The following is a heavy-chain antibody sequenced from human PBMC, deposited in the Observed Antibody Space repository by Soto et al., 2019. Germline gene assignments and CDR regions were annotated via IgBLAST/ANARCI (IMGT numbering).Heavy chain of an antibody. CDR2: TFSRGSA. D-gene: IGHD1-1*01. J-gene: IGHJ4*02. V-gene: IGHV4-4*09. CDR3: ARHHARTLEAIQIPFEF. CDR1: GDSIGNSH. Sequence: SETLSLTCTVSGDSIGNSHWSWIRQPPGKGLEWIGLTFSRGSATYNPSLKSRVTISVDTSKNQLSLKLTSVTAADTAVYFCARHHARTLEAIQIPFEFWGKGTLVTVSS.